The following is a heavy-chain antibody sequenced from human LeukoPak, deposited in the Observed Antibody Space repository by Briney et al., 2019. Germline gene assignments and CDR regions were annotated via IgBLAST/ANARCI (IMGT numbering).Heavy chain of an antibody. CDR3: AKAAPRQLGYCSSTSCSHFDY. D-gene: IGHD2-2*01. Sequence: GGSLRLSCAASGVTFSSYAMSWVRQAPGKGLEGVSAISGSGGSTYYADSVKGRFTISRDNSKNTLYLQMNSLRAEDTAVYYCAKAAPRQLGYCSSTSCSHFDYWGQGTLVTVSS. CDR1: GVTFSSYA. J-gene: IGHJ4*02. CDR2: ISGSGGST. V-gene: IGHV3-23*01.